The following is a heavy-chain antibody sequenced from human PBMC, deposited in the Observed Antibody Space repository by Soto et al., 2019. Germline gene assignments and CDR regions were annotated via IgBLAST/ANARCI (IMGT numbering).Heavy chain of an antibody. V-gene: IGHV3-7*04. CDR3: ARDAPSNYFDY. CDR2: IKQDGSEK. J-gene: IGHJ4*02. Sequence: EVQLVESGGGLVQPGGSLRLSCAASAFTFSNYWMSWVRQAPGKGLEWVANIKQDGSEKYYVDSVKGRFTISRDNAKNSLYLHMNSLRADDTAVYYCARDAPSNYFDYWGQGTLVTVSS. CDR1: AFTFSNYW.